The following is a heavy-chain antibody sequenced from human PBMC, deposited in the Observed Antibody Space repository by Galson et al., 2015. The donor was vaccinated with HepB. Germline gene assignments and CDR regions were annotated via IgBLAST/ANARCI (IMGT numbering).Heavy chain of an antibody. CDR3: ARDRGWMVRGVIKKAFDI. Sequence: SVKVSCKASGYTFTSYYMHWVRQAPGQGLEWMGIINPSGGSTSYAQKFQDRVTMTRDTSTSTVYMELSSLRSEDTAVYYCARDRGWMVRGVIKKAFDIWGQGTMVTVSS. CDR2: INPSGGST. J-gene: IGHJ3*02. D-gene: IGHD3-10*01. CDR1: GYTFTSYY. V-gene: IGHV1-46*03.